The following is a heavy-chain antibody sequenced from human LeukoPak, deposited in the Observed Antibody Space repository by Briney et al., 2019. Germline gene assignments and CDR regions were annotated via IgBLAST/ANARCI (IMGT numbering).Heavy chain of an antibody. Sequence: PGGSLRLSCAASGFTVSSNYMSWVRQAPGKGLEWVSVSYSGGSTYYADSVKGRFTISRDNSKNTLYLQMNSLRAEDTAVYYCARAPYDYVWGSYRSRKGYYFDYWGQGTLVTVSS. J-gene: IGHJ4*02. CDR3: ARAPYDYVWGSYRSRKGYYFDY. D-gene: IGHD3-16*02. CDR2: SYSGGST. V-gene: IGHV3-66*01. CDR1: GFTVSSNY.